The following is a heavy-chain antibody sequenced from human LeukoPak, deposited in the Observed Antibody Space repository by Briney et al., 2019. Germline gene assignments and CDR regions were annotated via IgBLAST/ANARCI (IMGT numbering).Heavy chain of an antibody. J-gene: IGHJ5*02. CDR3: ARDAYYDILGNFDP. CDR2: IKQDGSEK. Sequence: GGSLRLSCAASGFTFSSYWMSWVRQAPGKGLEWVANIKQDGSEKYYVDSVKGRFTISRDNAKNSLYLQMNSLRAEDTAVYYCARDAYYDILGNFDPWGQGTLVTVSS. CDR1: GFTFSSYW. V-gene: IGHV3-7*01. D-gene: IGHD3-9*01.